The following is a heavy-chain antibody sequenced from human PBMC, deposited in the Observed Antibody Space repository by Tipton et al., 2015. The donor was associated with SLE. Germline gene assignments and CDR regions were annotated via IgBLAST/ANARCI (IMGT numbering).Heavy chain of an antibody. CDR2: IFSTGIT. CDR1: GVSISRGSYF. V-gene: IGHV4-61*02. Sequence: TLSLTCSVSGVSISRGSYFWAWIRQPAGKGLEWVGRIFSTGITDYNPSLKSRVSISADTSKNQFSLNLDSMTAADTAVYYWARDSHTDYGDFYVDSWGQGTLVTFSS. D-gene: IGHD4-17*01. J-gene: IGHJ4*02. CDR3: ARDSHTDYGDFYVDS.